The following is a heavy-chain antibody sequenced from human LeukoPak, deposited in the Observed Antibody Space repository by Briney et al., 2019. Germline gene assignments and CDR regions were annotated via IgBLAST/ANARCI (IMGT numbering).Heavy chain of an antibody. CDR3: ARGGGYNWFDP. V-gene: IGHV4-34*01. D-gene: IGHD4-23*01. CDR2: INHSGST. CDR1: GGSFSSYY. J-gene: IGHJ5*02. Sequence: PSETLSLTCAVYGGSFSSYYWSWIRQPPGKGLEWIGEINHSGSTNYNSSLKSRVTISVDTSKNQFSLKLNSVTAADTAVYYCARGGGYNWFDPWGQGALVTVSS.